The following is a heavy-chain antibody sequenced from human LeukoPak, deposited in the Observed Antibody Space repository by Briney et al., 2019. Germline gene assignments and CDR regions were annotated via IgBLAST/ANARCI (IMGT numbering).Heavy chain of an antibody. V-gene: IGHV3-48*03. J-gene: IGHJ4*02. CDR3: ALLAVASDFDY. CDR1: GFPFSIYE. D-gene: IGHD6-19*01. CDR2: IASSGTAI. Sequence: GGSLRLSCAVSGFPFSIYEMNWVRQAPGKGLEWVSNIASSGTAIYYADSVKGRFSISRDNAKSSLYLQMNSLGVEDTAVYYCALLAVASDFDYWGQGALVTVSS.